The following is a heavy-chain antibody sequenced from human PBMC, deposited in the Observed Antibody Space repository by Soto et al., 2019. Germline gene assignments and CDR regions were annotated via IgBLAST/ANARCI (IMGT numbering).Heavy chain of an antibody. CDR2: ISSTSSTI. D-gene: IGHD5-12*01. CDR1: GFTFSSYS. Sequence: EVQLVESGGGLVQPGESLRLSCAASGFTFSSYSINWVRQAPGKGLEWVSYISSTSSTIYYADSVKGRFTISRDNAKNSLYLQMNSLTVEDTALYYWARDGYGDYAVDYWGQGALVTVSS. V-gene: IGHV3-48*01. CDR3: ARDGYGDYAVDY. J-gene: IGHJ4*02.